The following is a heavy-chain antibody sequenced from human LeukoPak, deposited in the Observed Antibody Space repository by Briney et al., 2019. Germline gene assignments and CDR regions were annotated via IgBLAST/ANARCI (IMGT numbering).Heavy chain of an antibody. CDR1: GGSFSGYY. CDR3: ARGYSGYALPFGI. V-gene: IGHV4-34*01. D-gene: IGHD5-12*01. Sequence: SETLSLTCAVYGGSFSGYYWSWIRQPPGKGLEWIGEINHSGSTNYNPSLKSRVTISVDTSKNQFSLKLSSVTAADTAVYYCARGYSGYALPFGIWGQGTMVTVSS. CDR2: INHSGST. J-gene: IGHJ3*02.